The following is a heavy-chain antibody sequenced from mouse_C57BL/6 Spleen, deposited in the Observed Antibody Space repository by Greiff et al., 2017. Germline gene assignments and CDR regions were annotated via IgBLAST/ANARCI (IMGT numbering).Heavy chain of an antibody. CDR1: GYTFTSYW. V-gene: IGHV1-5*01. CDR2: IYPGNCDT. J-gene: IGHJ2*01. CDR3: TRSGITTVYFDY. Sequence: EVQLQQSGTVLARPGASVKMSCKTSGYTFTSYWMHWVKQRPGQGLEWIEAIYPGNCDTSYNEKFKGKAKLTAVTSASTAYMELSSLTNEDSAVYYCTRSGITTVYFDYWGQGNTLTVSS. D-gene: IGHD1-1*01.